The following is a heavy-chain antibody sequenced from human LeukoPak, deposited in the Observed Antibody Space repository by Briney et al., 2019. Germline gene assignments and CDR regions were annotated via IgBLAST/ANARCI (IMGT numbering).Heavy chain of an antibody. CDR1: GGSISSSNYY. J-gene: IGHJ4*02. CDR2: IHYSETT. CDR3: ARGPTYQPIDY. V-gene: IGHV4-39*02. D-gene: IGHD2-2*01. Sequence: SETLSLTCTVSGGSISSSNYYWGWIRQPPGKGLERIASIHYSETTYHNPSLKSRVTISVDTSKNHFSLKLSSVTAADTAVYYCARGPTYQPIDYWGQGTLVTVSS.